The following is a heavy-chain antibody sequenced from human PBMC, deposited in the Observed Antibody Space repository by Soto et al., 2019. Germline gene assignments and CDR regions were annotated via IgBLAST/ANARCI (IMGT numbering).Heavy chain of an antibody. Sequence: SVKVSCKASGGTFSSYAISWVRQAPGQGLEWMGGIIPIFGTANYAQKFQGRVTITADESTSTAYMELSSLRSEDTAVYYCAREPTTMIRDYYYYYGMDVWGQGTTVTVSS. CDR1: GGTFSSYA. V-gene: IGHV1-69*13. D-gene: IGHD3-22*01. J-gene: IGHJ6*02. CDR3: AREPTTMIRDYYYYYGMDV. CDR2: IIPIFGTA.